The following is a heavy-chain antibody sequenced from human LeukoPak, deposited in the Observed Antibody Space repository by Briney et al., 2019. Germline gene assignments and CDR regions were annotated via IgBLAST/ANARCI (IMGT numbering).Heavy chain of an antibody. CDR1: GGSISSGSYY. D-gene: IGHD3-10*01. V-gene: IGHV4-61*02. Sequence: PSETLSLTCTVSGGSISSGSYYWTWIRQPAGKGLEWIGRIYRSGSTNYNPSLKSRVTISVDTSENQFSLKLSSVTAADTAVYYCAREGLNMVRGIIPKEAWGWFDPWGQGTLVTVSS. J-gene: IGHJ5*02. CDR2: IYRSGST. CDR3: AREGLNMVRGIIPKEAWGWFDP.